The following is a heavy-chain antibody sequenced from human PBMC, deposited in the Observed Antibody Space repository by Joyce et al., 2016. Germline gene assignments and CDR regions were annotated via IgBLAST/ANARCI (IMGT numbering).Heavy chain of an antibody. CDR1: GGSFSGYY. J-gene: IGHJ4*02. Sequence: QVHLQKWGAGLLKPSETLSLTCVVDGGSFSGYYWIWIRQSPGKGLGWIGEIHHSGNTNYSPSLKSRLTISVDTSKNQFSLVLTSVTAADTAMYYCAGGFLSAGSYLQYWGQGVLVTVSS. CDR3: AGGFLSAGSYLQY. CDR2: IHHSGNT. V-gene: IGHV4-34*01. D-gene: IGHD3-10*01.